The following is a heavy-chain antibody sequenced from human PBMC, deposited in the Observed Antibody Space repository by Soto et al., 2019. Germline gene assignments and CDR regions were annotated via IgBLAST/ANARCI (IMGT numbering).Heavy chain of an antibody. Sequence: GGSLRLSCAASGFTFSSYAMSWFRQAPGKGLEWVSAISGSGGSTYYADSVKGRFTISRDNSKNTLYLQMNSLRAEDTAVYYCATETRGGTTFYWGQGTLVTVSS. CDR1: GFTFSSYA. CDR2: ISGSGGST. CDR3: ATETRGGTTFY. J-gene: IGHJ4*02. V-gene: IGHV3-23*01. D-gene: IGHD3-16*01.